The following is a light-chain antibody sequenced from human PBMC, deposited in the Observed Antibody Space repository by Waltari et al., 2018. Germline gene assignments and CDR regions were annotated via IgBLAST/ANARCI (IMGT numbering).Light chain of an antibody. J-gene: IGKJ1*01. CDR1: QSVNTY. Sequence: IVLTQSPGTLSLSPGERATLSFRASQSVNTYLAWYQQKPGQAPRLLIYGAYTRAAGIPDRFSGSGSGTDFSLTISRLEAEDFAVYYCQHHVRLPATFGQGTKVEIK. CDR2: GAY. V-gene: IGKV3-20*01. CDR3: QHHVRLPAT.